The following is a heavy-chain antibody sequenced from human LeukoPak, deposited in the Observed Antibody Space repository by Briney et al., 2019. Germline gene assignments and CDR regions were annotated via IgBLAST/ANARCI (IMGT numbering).Heavy chain of an antibody. J-gene: IGHJ6*02. CDR1: GFTVTSYY. V-gene: IGHV3-66*01. CDR3: ARSYSIHLFGRDV. D-gene: IGHD4-11*01. CDR2: IYSGGST. Sequence: GGSLRLSCVAPGFTVTSYYTTWVRQAPGKGLEWVSVIYSGGSTYYADSVKGRVAISRDNSKDTVFHQMSSVRAEDTAVYYCARSYSIHLFGRDVLLQGTTVTVTS.